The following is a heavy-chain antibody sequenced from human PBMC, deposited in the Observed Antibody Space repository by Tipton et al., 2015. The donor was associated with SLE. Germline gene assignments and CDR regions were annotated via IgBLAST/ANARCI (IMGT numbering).Heavy chain of an antibody. CDR1: GGSISSHY. J-gene: IGHJ3*02. CDR3: ASGGGTTSAFDI. Sequence: LSLTCTVSGGSISSHYWSWIRQPPGKGLEWIGYIYYSGSTNYNPSLKSRVTISVDTSKNQFSLKLSSVTAADTAVYYCASGGGTTSAFDIWGQGTMVTVSS. V-gene: IGHV4-59*08. D-gene: IGHD1-26*01. CDR2: IYYSGST.